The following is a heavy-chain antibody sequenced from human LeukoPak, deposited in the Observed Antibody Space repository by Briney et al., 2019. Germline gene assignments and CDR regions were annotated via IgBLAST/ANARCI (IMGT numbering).Heavy chain of an antibody. CDR2: IYYSGST. CDR3: ARTTPGVAAAADY. V-gene: IGHV4-31*03. D-gene: IGHD6-25*01. J-gene: IGHJ4*02. Sequence: SETLSLTCTVSGGSISSGDYYWSWIRQHPGKGLEWIGYIYYSGSTYYNPSLKSRVTISVDTSKNQFSLKLSSVTAADTAVYYCARTTPGVAAAADYWGQGTLVTVSS. CDR1: GGSISSGDYY.